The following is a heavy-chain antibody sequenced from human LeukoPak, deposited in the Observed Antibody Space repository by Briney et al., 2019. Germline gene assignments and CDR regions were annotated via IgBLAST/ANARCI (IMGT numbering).Heavy chain of an antibody. CDR2: IRYDGSNK. CDR3: ARGGRVGATTH. J-gene: IGHJ4*02. CDR1: GFTFSSYG. D-gene: IGHD1-26*01. V-gene: IGHV3-30*02. Sequence: GGSLRLSCAASGFTFSSYGMHWVRQAPGKGLEWEAFIRYDGSNKYYADSVKGRFTISRDDSQNTLYLQMNRLKDEDTAVYYCARGGRVGATTHWGQGILVTVSS.